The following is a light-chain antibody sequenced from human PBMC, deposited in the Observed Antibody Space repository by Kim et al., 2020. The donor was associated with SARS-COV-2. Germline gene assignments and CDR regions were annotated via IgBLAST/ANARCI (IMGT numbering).Light chain of an antibody. Sequence: GGTVTLNCDHSTGTVTSGHCPYWLQLKPGQAPTPLIYDASNKHSWTPARFSGSLLGGKAALTISGAQPEDEADYYCLLSYSGGRRVFGGGTQLTVL. J-gene: IGLJ3*02. CDR3: LLSYSGGRRV. CDR1: TGTVTSGHC. V-gene: IGLV7-46*01. CDR2: DAS.